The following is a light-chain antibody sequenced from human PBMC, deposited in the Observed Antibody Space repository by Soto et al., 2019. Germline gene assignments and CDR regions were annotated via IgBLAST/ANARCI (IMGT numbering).Light chain of an antibody. J-gene: IGKJ4*01. V-gene: IGKV1-39*01. CDR2: AAS. CDR3: QQSYSTLLT. Sequence: DIQMTQSPSSLSASVGDRVTITCRASQSISSYLYWYQQKPGKAPKLLIYAASSLQSGVPSRFSGSGSRTDFTLTISSLQPEDFATYYCQQSYSTLLTFGGGTKVDIK. CDR1: QSISSY.